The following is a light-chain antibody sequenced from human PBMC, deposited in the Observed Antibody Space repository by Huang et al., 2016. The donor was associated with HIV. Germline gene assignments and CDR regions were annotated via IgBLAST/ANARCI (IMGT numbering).Light chain of an antibody. CDR1: QDISNY. Sequence: DIQLTQSPSAMSASVGDRVSITCRASQDISNYLAWFQQKPGGAPKRLIYAASSLQSGVPSRFSASGSGTKCTLKISGLRPEDFATYYCLQHHGYPRTFGQGTKV. CDR2: AAS. CDR3: LQHHGYPRT. V-gene: IGKV1-17*03. J-gene: IGKJ1*01.